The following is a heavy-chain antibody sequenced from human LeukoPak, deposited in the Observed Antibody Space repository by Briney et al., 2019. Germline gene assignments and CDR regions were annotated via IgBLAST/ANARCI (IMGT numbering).Heavy chain of an antibody. D-gene: IGHD3-10*01. CDR1: GFTFSSYS. CDR3: AKALRPGVYYYYGMDV. Sequence: PGRSLRLSCAASGFTFSSYSMNWVRQAPGKGLEWVSAISGSGGSTYYAYSVKGRFTISRDNSKNTLYLQMNSLRAEDTAVYYCAKALRPGVYYYYGMDVWGQGTTVTVSS. V-gene: IGHV3-23*01. CDR2: ISGSGGST. J-gene: IGHJ6*02.